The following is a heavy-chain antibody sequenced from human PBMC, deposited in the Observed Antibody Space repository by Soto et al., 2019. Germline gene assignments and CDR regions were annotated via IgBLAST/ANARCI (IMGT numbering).Heavy chain of an antibody. Sequence: EVQLLESGGGLVQPGGSLRLSCAASGFTFSSYAMTWVRQAPGKGLEWVSVITGGVGVTYYADSVKGRFTISRDNSKNTLYLQMNSLRAEDTAVYTCEQFQGETFNKWYFHYWGQGTLVTVSS. V-gene: IGHV3-23*01. D-gene: IGHD3-16*01. CDR2: ITGGVGVT. J-gene: IGHJ4*02. CDR1: GFTFSSYA. CDR3: EQFQGETFNKWYFHY.